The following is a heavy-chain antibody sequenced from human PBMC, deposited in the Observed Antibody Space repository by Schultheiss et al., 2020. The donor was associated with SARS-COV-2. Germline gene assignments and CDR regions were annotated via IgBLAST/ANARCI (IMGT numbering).Heavy chain of an antibody. CDR1: GFTFSSYA. CDR2: TRNKANSYTT. D-gene: IGHD6-19*01. J-gene: IGHJ4*02. CDR3: ARSSGHLDY. Sequence: GGSLRLSCAASGFTFSSYAMNWVRQAPGKGLEWVGRTRNKANSYTTEYAASVKGRFTISRDHSKNSLYLQMNSLRDEDTAVYYCARSSGHLDYWGQGTLVTVSS. V-gene: IGHV3-72*01.